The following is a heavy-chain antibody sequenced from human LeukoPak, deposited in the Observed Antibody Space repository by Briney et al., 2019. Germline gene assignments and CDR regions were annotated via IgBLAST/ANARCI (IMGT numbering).Heavy chain of an antibody. D-gene: IGHD5-18*01. CDR2: IYYSGST. J-gene: IGHJ6*03. CDR1: GGSISSYY. V-gene: IGHV4-59*08. CDR3: ARARVNYYYYMDV. Sequence: SETLSLTCTVSGGSISSYYWSWIRQPPGKGLEWIGYIYYSGSTNYNPSLKSRVTISVDTSKNQFSLKLSSVTAADTAVYYCARARVNYYYYMDVWGKGTTVTVSS.